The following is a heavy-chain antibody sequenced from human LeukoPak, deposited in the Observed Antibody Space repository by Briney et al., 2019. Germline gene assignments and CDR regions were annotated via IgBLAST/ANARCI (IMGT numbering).Heavy chain of an antibody. CDR2: TSVSGDST. Sequence: PGGSLRLSCAASGFTFSSYAMSWVRQAPGKGLEWVSGTSVSGDSTYYADSVKGRFIISRDNSKNTLYLQMNSLRAEDTAVYYCAKVGGPIATRPGGGFDPWGQGNLVIVSS. V-gene: IGHV3-23*01. CDR3: AKVGGPIATRPGGGFDP. CDR1: GFTFSSYA. J-gene: IGHJ5*02. D-gene: IGHD6-6*01.